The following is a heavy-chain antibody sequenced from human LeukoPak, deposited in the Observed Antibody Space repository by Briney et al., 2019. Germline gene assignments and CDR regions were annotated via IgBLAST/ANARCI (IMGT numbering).Heavy chain of an antibody. CDR3: ARANSDLYYYFHGMDV. CDR1: GGSFSGYY. CDR2: INHRGNT. D-gene: IGHD2/OR15-2a*01. Sequence: PSETLSLTCAVYGGSFSGYYWSWIRQPPGKGLEWIGEINHRGNTNYNPSLKSRVTISVDTSKNQFSLKLSSVTAADTAVYYCARANSDLYYYFHGMDVWGQGTTVTVSS. V-gene: IGHV4-34*01. J-gene: IGHJ6*02.